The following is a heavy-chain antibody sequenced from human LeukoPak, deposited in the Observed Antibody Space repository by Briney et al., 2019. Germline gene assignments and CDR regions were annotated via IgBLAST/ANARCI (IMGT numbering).Heavy chain of an antibody. CDR1: GYTLTSYG. CDR2: ISAYNGNT. D-gene: IGHD5-18*01. V-gene: IGHV1-18*01. CDR3: ATERYSYGPEPKQYWYFDL. Sequence: ASVKVSCKASGYTLTSYGISWVRQAPGQGLEWMGWISAYNGNTNYAQKLQGRVTMTTDTSTSTAYMELSSLRSEDTAVYYCATERYSYGPEPKQYWYFDLWGRGTLVTVSS. J-gene: IGHJ2*01.